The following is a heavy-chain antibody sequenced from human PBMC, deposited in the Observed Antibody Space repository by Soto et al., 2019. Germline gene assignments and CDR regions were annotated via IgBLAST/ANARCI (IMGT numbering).Heavy chain of an antibody. D-gene: IGHD3-16*02. V-gene: IGHV3-30*03. CDR3: AMLRLGELSPDDY. CDR1: GFTFSSYG. Sequence: LRLSCAASGFTFSSYGMHWVRQAPGKGLEWVAVISYDGSNKYYADSVKGRFTISRDNSKNTLYLQMNSLRAEDTAVYYCAMLRLGELSPDDYWGQGTLVTVSS. CDR2: ISYDGSNK. J-gene: IGHJ4*02.